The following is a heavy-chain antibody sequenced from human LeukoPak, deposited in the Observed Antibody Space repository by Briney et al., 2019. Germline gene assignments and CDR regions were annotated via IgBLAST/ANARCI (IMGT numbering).Heavy chain of an antibody. J-gene: IGHJ4*02. D-gene: IGHD6-6*01. Sequence: GGSLRLSCAASGFTVSSNYMSWVRRAPGKGLEWVSDIYSGGTTYYADSVKGRFTISRDNSKNTLYLQMNSLRAEDTALYYCATEYSSLDYWGQGTLVTVSS. CDR2: IYSGGTT. CDR3: ATEYSSLDY. V-gene: IGHV3-53*01. CDR1: GFTVSSNY.